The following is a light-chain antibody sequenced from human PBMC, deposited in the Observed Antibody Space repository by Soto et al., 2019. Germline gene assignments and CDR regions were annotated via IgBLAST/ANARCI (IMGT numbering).Light chain of an antibody. CDR3: QEYNNWHPIT. V-gene: IGKV3-20*01. J-gene: IGKJ4*01. Sequence: IVLTQSPGTLSLSPGERATLSCRASQSVSNNYLAWYQQKPGQAPRLLIYGASNRATGIPDRFSGSGSGTDFTLTISRLEPEDFAVYYCQEYNNWHPITFGGGTKVDIK. CDR1: QSVSNNY. CDR2: GAS.